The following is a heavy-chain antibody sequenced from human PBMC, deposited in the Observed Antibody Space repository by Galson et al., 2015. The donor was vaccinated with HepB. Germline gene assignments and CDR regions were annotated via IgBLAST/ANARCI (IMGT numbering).Heavy chain of an antibody. Sequence: QSGAEVKKPGEPLKISCQTSGYSFPKAWIAWVRQMPGKGLEWMGMIYPDDSDTRYSPSFQGQVTLSADKSINTAFLQWSSLRAEDTALYYCARVAHADYGDHAHFDYWGPGTLVTVSS. J-gene: IGHJ4*02. CDR2: IYPDDSDT. V-gene: IGHV5-51*03. CDR1: GYSFPKAW. CDR3: ARVAHADYGDHAHFDY. D-gene: IGHD4/OR15-4a*01.